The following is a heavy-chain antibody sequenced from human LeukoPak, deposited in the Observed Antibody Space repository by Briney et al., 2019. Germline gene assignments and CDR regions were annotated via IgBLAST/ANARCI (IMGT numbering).Heavy chain of an antibody. CDR1: GGSFSGYY. CDR2: INHSGST. CDR3: ARSYYDFWSGYRPTLGYYGMDV. Sequence: SETLSLTCAVYGGSFSGYYWSWIRQPPGKGLEWIGEINHSGSTNYNPSLKSRVTISVDTSKNQFSLKLSSVTAADTAVYYCARSYYDFWSGYRPTLGYYGMDVWGQGTTVTVSS. D-gene: IGHD3-3*01. V-gene: IGHV4-34*01. J-gene: IGHJ6*02.